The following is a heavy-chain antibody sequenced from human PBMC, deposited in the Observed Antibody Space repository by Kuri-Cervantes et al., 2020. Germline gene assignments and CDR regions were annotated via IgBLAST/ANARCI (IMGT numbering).Heavy chain of an antibody. CDR3: ARGEDYDILTGYYFSAAFDI. CDR2: ISYDGSNK. J-gene: IGHJ3*02. Sequence: GGSLRLSCAASGFTFSSYGMHWVRQAQGKGLEWMAVISYDGSNKYYADSVKGRFTISRDNSKNTLYLQMNSLRAEDTAVYYCARGEDYDILTGYYFSAAFDIWGQGTMVTVSS. D-gene: IGHD3-9*01. V-gene: IGHV3-30*03. CDR1: GFTFSSYG.